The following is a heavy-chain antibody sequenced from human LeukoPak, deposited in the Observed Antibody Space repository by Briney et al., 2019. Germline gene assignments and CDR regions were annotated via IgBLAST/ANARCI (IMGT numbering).Heavy chain of an antibody. V-gene: IGHV4-30-2*01. Sequence: SQTLSLTCAVSGGSISRGGYSWRWIRQPPGKGLEWIGYIYHSGSTYYNPSLKSRVTISVDRSKNQFSLKLSSVTAADTAVYYCARSLGYCSGGSCRDAFDIWGQGTMVTVSS. CDR3: ARSLGYCSGGSCRDAFDI. J-gene: IGHJ3*02. D-gene: IGHD2-15*01. CDR2: IYHSGST. CDR1: GGSISRGGYS.